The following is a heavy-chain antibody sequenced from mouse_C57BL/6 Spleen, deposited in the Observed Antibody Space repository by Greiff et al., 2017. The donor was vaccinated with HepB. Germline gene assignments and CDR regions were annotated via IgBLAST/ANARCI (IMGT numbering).Heavy chain of an antibody. D-gene: IGHD1-1*01. J-gene: IGHJ1*03. CDR3: ARSGHYCCSSYEYFDV. Sequence: QVQLQQPGTELVKPGASVKLSCKASGYTFTSYWMHWVKQRPGQGLEWIGNINPSNGGTNYNEKFKSKATLTVDKSSSTAYMQLSSLTSEDSAVYYCARSGHYCCSSYEYFDVWGTGTTVTVSS. V-gene: IGHV1-53*01. CDR2: INPSNGGT. CDR1: GYTFTSYW.